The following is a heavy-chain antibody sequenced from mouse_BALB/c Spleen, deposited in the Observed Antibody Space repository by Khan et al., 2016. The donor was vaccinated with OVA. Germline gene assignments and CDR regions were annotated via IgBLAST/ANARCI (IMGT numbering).Heavy chain of an antibody. V-gene: IGHV3-2*02. CDR3: ARRQGGDFDY. CDR1: GYSITSDYA. J-gene: IGHJ2*01. CDR2: ISYSGNT. Sequence: VQLKQSGPGLVKPSQSLSLTCTVTGYSITSDYAWNWIRQFPGNKLEWMGYISYSGNTKYNPSLKSRISITRDTSKNQFFLQLNFVTIEDTATYYGARRQGGDFDYWGQGTTLTVSS. D-gene: IGHD6-1*01.